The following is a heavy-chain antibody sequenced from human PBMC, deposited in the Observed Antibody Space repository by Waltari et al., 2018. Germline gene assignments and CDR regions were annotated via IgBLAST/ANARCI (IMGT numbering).Heavy chain of an antibody. V-gene: IGHV6-1*01. CDR1: GDSVSRNSAA. D-gene: IGHD3-22*01. CDR3: ARGLTYYYDSSGYPYYFDY. CDR2: TYYRSKWYN. Sequence: QVQLQQSGPGLVKPSQTLSLTCAISGDSVSRNSAAWNWLRPYPSRGLEWLGRTYYRSKWYNDYAGSVKSRITINPDTSKNQFSLQLNSVTPEDTAVYYCARGLTYYYDSSGYPYYFDYWGQGTLVTVSS. J-gene: IGHJ4*02.